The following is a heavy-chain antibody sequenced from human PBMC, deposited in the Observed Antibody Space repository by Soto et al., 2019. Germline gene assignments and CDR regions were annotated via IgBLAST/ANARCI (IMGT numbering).Heavy chain of an antibody. D-gene: IGHD1-26*01. CDR2: XXHXXSX. J-gene: IGHJ6*02. V-gene: IGHV4-34*01. CDR1: GGSFSGYY. CDR3: AAGATFLDYYYGMDV. Sequence: SETLSLTCAVYGGSFSGYYWSWIRQPPGKGLEWXGEXXHXXSXXXXXSXXXRVTISVDTSKNQFSLKLSSVTAADTAVYYCAAGATFLDYYYGMDVWGQGTTVTVSS.